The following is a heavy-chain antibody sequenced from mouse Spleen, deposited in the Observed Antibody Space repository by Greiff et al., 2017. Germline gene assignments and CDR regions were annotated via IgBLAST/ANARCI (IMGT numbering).Heavy chain of an antibody. CDR2: IYPGSGST. V-gene: IGHV1-55*01. CDR3: ARGDFFYAMDY. Sequence: QVHVKQPGAELVKPGASVKMSCKASGYTFTSYWITWVKQRPGQGLEWIGDIYPGSGSTNYNEKFKSKATLTVDTSSSTAYMQLSSLTSEDSAVYYCARGDFFYAMDYWGQGTSVTVSS. J-gene: IGHJ4*01. CDR1: GYTFTSYW.